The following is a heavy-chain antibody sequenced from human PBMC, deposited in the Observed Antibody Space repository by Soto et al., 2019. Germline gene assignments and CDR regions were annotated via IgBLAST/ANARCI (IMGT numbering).Heavy chain of an antibody. CDR1: GGSISSYY. Sequence: SETLSLTCTVSGGSISSYYWSWIRQPPGKGLEWIGYIYYSGSTNYNPSLKSRVTISVDTSKNQFSLKLSSVTAADTAVYYCARGPPHYGCDCYEVTFAIWGQGTMVTVSS. V-gene: IGHV4-59*01. J-gene: IGHJ3*02. D-gene: IGHD2-21*02. CDR2: IYYSGST. CDR3: ARGPPHYGCDCYEVTFAI.